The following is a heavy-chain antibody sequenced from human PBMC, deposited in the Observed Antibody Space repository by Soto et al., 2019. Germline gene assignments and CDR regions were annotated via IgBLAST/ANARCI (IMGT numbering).Heavy chain of an antibody. D-gene: IGHD2-15*01. J-gene: IGHJ4*02. CDR2: IWYDGSKK. V-gene: IGHV3-30*02. Sequence: GGSLRLSCAASGFTFSSYGMHWVRQAPGKGLEWVAVIWYDGSKKYYADSVKGRFTISRDNSKNTLYLEMNSLGTEDTAVYYCAKDRGALRWSEEHYYFDFWGQGTLVTVSS. CDR3: AKDRGALRWSEEHYYFDF. CDR1: GFTFSSYG.